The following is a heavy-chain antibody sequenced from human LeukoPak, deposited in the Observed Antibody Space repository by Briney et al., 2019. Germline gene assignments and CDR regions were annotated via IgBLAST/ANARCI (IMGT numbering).Heavy chain of an antibody. D-gene: IGHD3-22*01. CDR1: GEYFSTYY. CDR3: ARDRGSITMIVDTS. CDR2: MYYGGST. J-gene: IGHJ4*02. V-gene: IGHV4-34*01. Sequence: SETLSLTCAVYGEYFSTYYYSWIRQPPGKGLEWIGSMYYGGSTYYNPSLKSRVTISVDTSKNQFSLKLSSVTAADTAVYFCARDRGSITMIVDTSWGQGTLVTVSS.